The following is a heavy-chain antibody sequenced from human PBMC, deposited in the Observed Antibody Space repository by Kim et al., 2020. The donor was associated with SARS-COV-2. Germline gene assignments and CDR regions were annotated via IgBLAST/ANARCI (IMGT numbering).Heavy chain of an antibody. Sequence: GRFTISRDNSKNTLYLQMNSLRAEDTAVYYCAKDSRGTYYYDSSGYLGLDYWGQGTLVTVSS. D-gene: IGHD3-22*01. J-gene: IGHJ4*02. CDR3: AKDSRGTYYYDSSGYLGLDY. V-gene: IGHV3-23*01.